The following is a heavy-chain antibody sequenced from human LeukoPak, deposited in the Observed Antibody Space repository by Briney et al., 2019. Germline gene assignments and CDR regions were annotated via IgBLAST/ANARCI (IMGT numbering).Heavy chain of an antibody. V-gene: IGHV1-46*01. Sequence: ASVKVSCKASGYTFINYYMHWVRQAPGQGLEWMGIINPSGGSTSYAQKFQGRVTMTRDTSTSTVYMELSSLRSEDTAVYYCARDGPRIAALGEDFDYWGQGTLVTVSS. CDR1: GYTFINYY. CDR3: ARDGPRIAALGEDFDY. J-gene: IGHJ4*02. CDR2: INPSGGST. D-gene: IGHD6-6*01.